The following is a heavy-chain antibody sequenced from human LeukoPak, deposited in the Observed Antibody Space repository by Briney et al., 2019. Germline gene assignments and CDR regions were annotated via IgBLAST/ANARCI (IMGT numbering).Heavy chain of an antibody. V-gene: IGHV3-30*18. Sequence: GRSLRLSCAASGFTFSGCGMHWVRQAPGKGLEWVAVISYDGSNKYYADSVKGRFTISRDNSKNTLYLQMNSLRAEDTAVYYCAKDQLWGYGYYFDYWGQGTLVTVSS. CDR2: ISYDGSNK. J-gene: IGHJ4*02. CDR1: GFTFSGCG. D-gene: IGHD3-16*01. CDR3: AKDQLWGYGYYFDY.